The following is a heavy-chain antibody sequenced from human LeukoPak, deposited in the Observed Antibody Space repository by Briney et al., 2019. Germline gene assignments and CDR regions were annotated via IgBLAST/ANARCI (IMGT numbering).Heavy chain of an antibody. CDR1: GFTFTSFA. Sequence: GGSLRLSCAASGFTFTSFAMSWVRQAPGKGLEWVSAISGSGGSTYYGDSVKGRFTISRDSSKNAMYLQMNSLRAEDTAVYYCAKGSGSGSYYKNYFDPWGQGTLVTVSS. CDR3: AKGSGSGSYYKNYFDP. V-gene: IGHV3-23*01. D-gene: IGHD3-10*01. CDR2: ISGSGGST. J-gene: IGHJ5*02.